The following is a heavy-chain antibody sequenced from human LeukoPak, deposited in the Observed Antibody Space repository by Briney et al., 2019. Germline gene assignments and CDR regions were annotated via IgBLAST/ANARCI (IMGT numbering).Heavy chain of an antibody. Sequence: GGSLRLSCAASGFTFSSYWMTWVRQAPGKGLEWVANIKQDGSEKHHVDSVKGRFTISRDNSKNTLYLQMNILRAEDTALYYCARGDGYNHPTFDYWGQGTLVTVSS. D-gene: IGHD5-24*01. J-gene: IGHJ4*02. CDR2: IKQDGSEK. V-gene: IGHV3-7*02. CDR3: ARGDGYNHPTFDY. CDR1: GFTFSSYW.